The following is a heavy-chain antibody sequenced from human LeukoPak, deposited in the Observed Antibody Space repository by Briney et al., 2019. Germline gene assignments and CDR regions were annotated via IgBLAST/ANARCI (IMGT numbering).Heavy chain of an antibody. CDR2: ISYDGSNK. CDR1: GFTFSSYA. Sequence: GRSLRLSCAASGFTFSSYAMHWVRQAPGKGLEWVAVISYDGSNKYYADSVKGRFTISRDNSKNTLYLQMNSLRSEDTAVYYCARAGGGYCSSTSRYTFDYWGQGTLVTVSS. CDR3: ARAGGGYCSSTSRYTFDY. J-gene: IGHJ4*02. D-gene: IGHD2-2*01. V-gene: IGHV3-30-3*01.